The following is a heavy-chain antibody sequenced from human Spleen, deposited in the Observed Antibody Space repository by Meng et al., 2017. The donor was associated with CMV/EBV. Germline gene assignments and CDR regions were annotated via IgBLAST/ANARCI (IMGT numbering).Heavy chain of an antibody. CDR1: GFTFSSYA. V-gene: IGHV3-23*01. J-gene: IGHJ4*01. Sequence: GESLKISCAASGFTFSSYAMSWVRQAPGKGLEWVSGISGSGGSTYYADSVKGRFTISRDNSKNTLYLQMNSLRAEDTAVYYCASAVNFGGTFGYWGHGTLVTVSS. CDR2: ISGSGGST. CDR3: ASAVNFGGTFGY. D-gene: IGHD3/OR15-3a*01.